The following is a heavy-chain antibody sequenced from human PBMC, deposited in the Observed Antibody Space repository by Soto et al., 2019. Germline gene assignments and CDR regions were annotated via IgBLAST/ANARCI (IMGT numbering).Heavy chain of an antibody. J-gene: IGHJ3*02. CDR2: ISAYNGNT. CDR1: AYIFTSYG. CDR3: ARDGQPIGAFDI. D-gene: IGHD2-21*01. Sequence: ASVKVSCKASAYIFTSYGISWVRQAPGQGLEWMGWISAYNGNTNYAQKLQGRVTMTTDTSTSTAYMELRSLRSDDTAVYYCARDGQPIGAFDIWGQGTMVTVSS. V-gene: IGHV1-18*01.